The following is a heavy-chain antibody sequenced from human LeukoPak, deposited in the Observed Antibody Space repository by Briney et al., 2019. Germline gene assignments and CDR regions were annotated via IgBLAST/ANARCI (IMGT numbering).Heavy chain of an antibody. CDR1: GGSISSYY. V-gene: IGHV4-59*01. Sequence: SETLSLTCTVSGGSISSYYWSWIRQPPGKGLEWIGLIQYNGNTNYNPSLKSRITISVDTPNNDFSLNVRSVTAADTAVYYCARVLIDSSGWYHFDSWGQGTLVTVSS. CDR2: IQYNGNT. D-gene: IGHD6-19*01. J-gene: IGHJ4*02. CDR3: ARVLIDSSGWYHFDS.